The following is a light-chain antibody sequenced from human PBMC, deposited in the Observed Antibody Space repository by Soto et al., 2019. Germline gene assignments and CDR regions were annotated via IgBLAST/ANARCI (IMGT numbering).Light chain of an antibody. V-gene: IGKV3-15*01. CDR2: GAS. Sequence: EIVMTQSPDTLSVSPGERATLSCRASQSVSSNLAWYQQKPGQAPRLLIYGASTRATGIPARFSGSGSGTEFTLTISSLEPEDFAIYYCQQRQYWPPITFGQGTRLEIK. J-gene: IGKJ5*01. CDR3: QQRQYWPPIT. CDR1: QSVSSN.